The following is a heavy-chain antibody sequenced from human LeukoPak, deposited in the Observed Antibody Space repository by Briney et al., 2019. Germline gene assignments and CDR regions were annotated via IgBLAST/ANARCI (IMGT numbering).Heavy chain of an antibody. CDR3: AKDPRPEYYYYMDV. J-gene: IGHJ6*03. V-gene: IGHV3-23*01. Sequence: QPGGSLRLSCAASGFTFSSYAMSWVRQAPGKGLEWVSAISGSGGSTYYADSVKGRFIISRDNSKNTLYLQMNSLRAEDTAVYYCAKDPRPEYYYYMDVWGKGTTVTVSS. CDR2: ISGSGGST. CDR1: GFTFSSYA.